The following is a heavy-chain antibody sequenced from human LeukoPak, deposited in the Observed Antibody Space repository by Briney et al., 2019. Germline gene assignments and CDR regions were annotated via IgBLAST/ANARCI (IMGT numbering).Heavy chain of an antibody. CDR2: ISGSGGST. J-gene: IGHJ4*02. V-gene: IGHV3-23*01. D-gene: IGHD3-10*01. CDR1: GFTFSSYA. Sequence: PGGCLLQSCAASGFTFSSYAMSWGRQAPGKGLEWVSAISGSGGSTYYADSVKGRFTISRDNTKNTLYLQMNSLRAEDTAVYYCAKLFTMVRGGKMYYSDYCGQGSLVTVSS. CDR3: AKLFTMVRGGKMYYSDY.